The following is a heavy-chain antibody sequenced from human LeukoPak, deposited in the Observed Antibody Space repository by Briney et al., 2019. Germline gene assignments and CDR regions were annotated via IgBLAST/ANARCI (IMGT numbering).Heavy chain of an antibody. CDR1: GFAFSTYW. Sequence: GGSLRLSCAASGFAFSTYWIHWVRQAPGKGLEWGSVIYRAGSTYSAASVKGRFTMSRDNSNNTLYLQMNSLRAGDAAVYYCARAHPDTSTWYRNYFDYWGQGTLVTVSS. V-gene: IGHV3-53*01. CDR3: ARAHPDTSTWYRNYFDY. D-gene: IGHD6-13*01. J-gene: IGHJ4*02. CDR2: IYRAGST.